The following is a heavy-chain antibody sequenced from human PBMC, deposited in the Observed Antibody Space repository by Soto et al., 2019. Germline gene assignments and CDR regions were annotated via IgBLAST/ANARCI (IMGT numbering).Heavy chain of an antibody. J-gene: IGHJ4*02. CDR3: ARHSSSWPIFDY. D-gene: IGHD6-13*01. CDR1: GGSIGNSY. Sequence: QVQLQESGPGLVKPSETLSLTCTVSGGSIGNSYWSWIRQSPGKGLEWIGYIYYSGSSNYNPSRKGRVSISVDTSKNQFALKLSSVTDADTAVYYCARHSSSWPIFDYWGQGTLVIVSS. CDR2: IYYSGSS. V-gene: IGHV4-59*08.